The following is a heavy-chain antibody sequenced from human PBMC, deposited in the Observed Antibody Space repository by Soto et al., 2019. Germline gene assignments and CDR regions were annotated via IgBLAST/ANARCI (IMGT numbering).Heavy chain of an antibody. CDR3: ARRDSGGFYRYFDS. V-gene: IGHV1-69*06. J-gene: IGHJ4*02. D-gene: IGHD2-15*01. CDR1: GGTFSTNP. CDR2: TGSGTGPG. Sequence: QVQLVQSGAEVKKPGSSVKVSCKASGGTFSTNPNSWVRQAPGQGLEWMGGTGSGTGPGNHAQKFQGRLTITVDKSTSTVYMELSSLSSEDTAVYYCARRDSGGFYRYFDSWGQGTLVTVSS.